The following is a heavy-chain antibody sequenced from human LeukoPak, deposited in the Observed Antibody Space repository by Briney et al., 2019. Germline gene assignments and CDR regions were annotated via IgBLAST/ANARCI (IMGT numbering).Heavy chain of an antibody. Sequence: ASVKVSCKASGGTFISYAISWVRQAPGQGLEWMGGIIPIFGTANYAQKFQGRVTITTDESTSTAYMELSSLRSEDTAVYYCARGDGYTLGYYYYYMDVWGKGTTVTVSS. V-gene: IGHV1-69*05. J-gene: IGHJ6*03. CDR1: GGTFISYA. D-gene: IGHD5-24*01. CDR3: ARGDGYTLGYYYYYMDV. CDR2: IIPIFGTA.